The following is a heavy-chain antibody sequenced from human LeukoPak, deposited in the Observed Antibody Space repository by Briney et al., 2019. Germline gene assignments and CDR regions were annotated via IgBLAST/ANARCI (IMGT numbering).Heavy chain of an antibody. CDR2: MNPNSGNT. CDR1: GYTFTSYD. V-gene: IGHV1-8*03. J-gene: IGHJ4*02. D-gene: IGHD3-22*01. CDR3: AREDYYDSGSNDY. Sequence: ASVKVSCKASGYTFTSYDINWVRQATGQGLEWMGWMNPNSGNTAYAQNFQGRVTITRNTSISTAYMELSSLRPEDTAVYYCAREDYYDSGSNDYWGQGTLVTVSS.